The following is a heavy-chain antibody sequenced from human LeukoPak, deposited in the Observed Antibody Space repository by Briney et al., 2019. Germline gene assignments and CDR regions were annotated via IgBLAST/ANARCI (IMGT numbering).Heavy chain of an antibody. Sequence: SETLSLTCAVYGGSFSGYYWSWIRQPPGKGLKWIGEINHSGSTNYNPSLKSRVTISVDTSKNQFSLKLSSVTAADTAVYYCARGGGWRRHYYDSSGYSQENWFDPWGQGTLVTVSS. V-gene: IGHV4-34*01. CDR3: ARGGGWRRHYYDSSGYSQENWFDP. CDR2: INHSGST. D-gene: IGHD3-22*01. J-gene: IGHJ5*02. CDR1: GGSFSGYY.